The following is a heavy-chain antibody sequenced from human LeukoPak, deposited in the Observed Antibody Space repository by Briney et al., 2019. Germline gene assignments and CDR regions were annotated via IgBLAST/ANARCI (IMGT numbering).Heavy chain of an antibody. V-gene: IGHV4-39*01. CDR1: GVSISSTSHA. J-gene: IGHJ4*02. CDR2: IYNGGSS. Sequence: PSETLSLTCTVSGVSISSTSHAWGWSRQPPGKGLEWLGNIYNGGSSNYSPSLRSRVSISVDTSKNQFSLRLRSVTAADTAVYYCGRDTHLESWGQGILVTVFS. CDR3: GRDTHLES.